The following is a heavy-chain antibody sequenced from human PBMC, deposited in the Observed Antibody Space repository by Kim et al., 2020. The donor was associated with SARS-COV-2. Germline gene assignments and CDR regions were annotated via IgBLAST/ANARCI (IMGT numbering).Heavy chain of an antibody. V-gene: IGHV3-48*02. CDR1: GFIFGSYA. CDR3: ARVLGWHELDHIYAMDV. CDR2: ISSSGSSI. J-gene: IGHJ6*02. D-gene: IGHD1-1*01. Sequence: GGSLRLSCEGSGFIFGSYAMNWVRQAPGKGLEWISYISSSGSSINIADSVEGRFTVSRDNAKNSLHLQMNSLTDADTAVYYFARVLGWHELDHIYAMDVWGQGTTVTVS.